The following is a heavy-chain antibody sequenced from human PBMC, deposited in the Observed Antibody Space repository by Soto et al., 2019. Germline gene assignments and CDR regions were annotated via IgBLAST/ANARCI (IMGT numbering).Heavy chain of an antibody. Sequence: EVQLLESGGGLVQPGGSLRLSCAASGFTFSDYDMSWVRQAPGKGLEWVSAISGSGGSTYYADSVKGRFTISRDNSKNTLYLQMNSLRAEDTAVYYCAKVEGNYYYDSSGYNWFDPWGQGTLVTVSS. CDR2: ISGSGGST. CDR1: GFTFSDYD. D-gene: IGHD3-22*01. J-gene: IGHJ5*02. V-gene: IGHV3-23*01. CDR3: AKVEGNYYYDSSGYNWFDP.